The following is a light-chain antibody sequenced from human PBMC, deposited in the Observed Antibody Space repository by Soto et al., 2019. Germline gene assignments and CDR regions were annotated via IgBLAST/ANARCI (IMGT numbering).Light chain of an antibody. CDR2: SNN. Sequence: QSVLTQPPSASGTPGQRVTISCSGSSSNIGSNTVNWYQQLPGTAPKLLIYSNNQRPSGVPDRFSGSKSGTSASLAISRLQSEDEADYYCAPWDDSLNGPVFGGGTKVTVL. V-gene: IGLV1-44*01. CDR3: APWDDSLNGPV. CDR1: SSNIGSNT. J-gene: IGLJ2*01.